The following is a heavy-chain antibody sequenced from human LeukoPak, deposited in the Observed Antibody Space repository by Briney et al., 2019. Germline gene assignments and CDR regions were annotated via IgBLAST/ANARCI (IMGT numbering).Heavy chain of an antibody. CDR2: INHSGST. Sequence: SETLSLTCAVYGGSFSGYYWSWIRQPPGKGLEWIGEINHSGSTNYNPSLKSRVTISVDTSKNQFSPKLSSVTAADTAVYYCARGPTYQPIDYWGQGTLVTVSS. CDR1: GGSFSGYY. CDR3: ARGPTYQPIDY. D-gene: IGHD2-2*01. V-gene: IGHV4-34*01. J-gene: IGHJ4*02.